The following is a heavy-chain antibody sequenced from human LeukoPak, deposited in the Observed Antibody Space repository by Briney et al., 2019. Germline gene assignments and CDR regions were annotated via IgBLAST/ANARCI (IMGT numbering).Heavy chain of an antibody. CDR3: ARGDRNAYSPVYYMEV. Sequence: ASVKVSCKASGYTFTSYGISWVRQAPGQGLEWMGWISAYNGNTNYAQKLQGRVTMTTDTSTSTAYMELRSLRSDDTAVYYCARGDRNAYSPVYYMEVWGKGTTVTVSS. D-gene: IGHD2-8*01. V-gene: IGHV1-18*01. J-gene: IGHJ6*03. CDR2: ISAYNGNT. CDR1: GYTFTSYG.